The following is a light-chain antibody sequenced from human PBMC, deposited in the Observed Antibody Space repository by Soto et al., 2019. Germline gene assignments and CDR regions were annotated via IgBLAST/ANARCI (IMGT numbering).Light chain of an antibody. Sequence: QSVLTQRASVSGSPGQSITISCTGTSSDVGSYNIVSWYQQHPGKAPKLIIYEGSKRPSGISNRFSGSKSGNTASLTISGLQAEDEADYYCCPNELSDTFYVVFGGGTKLTVL. V-gene: IGLV2-23*03. CDR1: SSDVGSYNI. J-gene: IGLJ2*01. CDR3: CPNELSDTFYVV. CDR2: EGS.